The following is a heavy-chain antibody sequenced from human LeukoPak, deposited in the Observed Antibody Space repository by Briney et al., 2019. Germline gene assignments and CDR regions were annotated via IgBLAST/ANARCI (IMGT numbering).Heavy chain of an antibody. CDR2: MYYSGST. Sequence: SETLSLTCTVSGGSISSTSYYWGWIRQPPGKGLEWIGSMYYSGSTYYNPSLKSRVTISVDTSKNQFSLKLSSVTAADTAVYYCARKKIRYYDTLTGYSPGLLDYWGQGTLVTVSS. J-gene: IGHJ4*02. D-gene: IGHD3-9*01. CDR1: GGSISSTSYY. CDR3: ARKKIRYYDTLTGYSPGLLDY. V-gene: IGHV4-39*07.